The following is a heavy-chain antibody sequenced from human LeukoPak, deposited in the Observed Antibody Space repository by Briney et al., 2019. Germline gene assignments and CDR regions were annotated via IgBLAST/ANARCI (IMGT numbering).Heavy chain of an antibody. V-gene: IGHV4-61*01. CDR2: IYYGGST. D-gene: IGHD2-15*01. CDR3: ASGVVVAATASFDP. Sequence: SETLSLTCTVSGGSVSSGSYYWSWIRQPPGKGLEWIGYIYYGGSTNYNPSLKSRVTISVDTSKNQFSLKLSSVTAADTAVYYCASGVVVAATASFDPWGQGTLVTVSS. J-gene: IGHJ5*02. CDR1: GGSVSSGSYY.